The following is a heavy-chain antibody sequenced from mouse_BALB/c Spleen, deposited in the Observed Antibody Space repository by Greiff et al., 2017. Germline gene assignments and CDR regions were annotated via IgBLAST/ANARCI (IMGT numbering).Heavy chain of an antibody. CDR1: GYTFTSYT. CDR2: INPSSGYT. D-gene: IGHD2-4*01. V-gene: IGHV1-4*02. J-gene: IGHJ4*01. CDR3: ARYDYDYAMDY. Sequence: VQLQQSAAELARPGASVKMSCKASGYTFTSYTMHWVKQRPGQGLEWIGYINPSSGYTEYNQKFKDKTTLTADKSSSTAYMQLSSLTSEDSAVYYCARYDYDYAMDYWGQGTSVTVSS.